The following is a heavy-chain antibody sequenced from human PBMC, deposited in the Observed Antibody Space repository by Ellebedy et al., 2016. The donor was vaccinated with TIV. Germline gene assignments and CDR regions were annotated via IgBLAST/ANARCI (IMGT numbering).Heavy chain of an antibody. Sequence: PGGSLRLSCTASGLPLDPCNMNWVRQAPGKGLEWVSSISGNGLHVKYTDLVQGRFTISSDSAKNSVSLQMDSLRAEDTAVYYCATGRGERGLLSFFDSWGQGTPVTVST. CDR3: ATGRGERGLLSFFDS. CDR2: ISGNGLHV. D-gene: IGHD2-21*02. J-gene: IGHJ4*02. V-gene: IGHV3-21*06. CDR1: GLPLDPCN.